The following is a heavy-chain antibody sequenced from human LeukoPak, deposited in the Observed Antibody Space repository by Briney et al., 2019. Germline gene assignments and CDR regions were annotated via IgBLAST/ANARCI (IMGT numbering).Heavy chain of an antibody. D-gene: IGHD1-26*01. V-gene: IGHV3-7*01. CDR3: ARGATGTYWDWFDP. CDR1: GVTFSDHW. CDR2: INQDGSEE. Sequence: AGGSLRLSCAASGVTFSDHWMTWVRQAPGKGLEWVADINQDGSEEHFVDSVEGRFTISRDNDNNSMSLQMNKLRVEDTAVYYCARGATGTYWDWFDPWGQGTLVTVSS. J-gene: IGHJ5*02.